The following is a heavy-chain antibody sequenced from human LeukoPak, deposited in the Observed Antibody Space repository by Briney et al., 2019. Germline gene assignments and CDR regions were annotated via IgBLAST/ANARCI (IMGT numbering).Heavy chain of an antibody. CDR3: ARRDQAIDY. V-gene: IGHV4-30-2*01. J-gene: IGHJ4*02. D-gene: IGHD5-24*01. Sequence: PSQTLSLTCAVSGGSLSSGGYSWSWIRQPPGKGLEWIGYIYHSGSTYYNPSLKSRVTISVDRSKNQFSLRLSSVTAADTAVYYCARRDQAIDYWGQGTLVTVSS. CDR2: IYHSGST. CDR1: GGSLSSGGYS.